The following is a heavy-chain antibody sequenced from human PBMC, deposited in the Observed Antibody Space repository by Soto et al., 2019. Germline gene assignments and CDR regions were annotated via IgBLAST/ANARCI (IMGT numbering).Heavy chain of an antibody. CDR3: AHILKWSTSPTSFDY. D-gene: IGHD3-9*01. J-gene: IGHJ4*02. CDR2: IYWDDDK. CDR1: GFSLSTSGVG. Sequence: QITLKESGPTLVKPTQTLTLTCTFSGFSLSTSGVGVGWLRQPPGKALEWLALIYWDDDKRYSPSLKSRLTITKDTSKNQVVLIMTNMDPVDTATYYCAHILKWSTSPTSFDYWGQGTLVTVSS. V-gene: IGHV2-5*02.